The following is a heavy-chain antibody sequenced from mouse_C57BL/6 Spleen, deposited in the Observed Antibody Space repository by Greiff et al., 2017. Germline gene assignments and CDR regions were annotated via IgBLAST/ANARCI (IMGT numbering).Heavy chain of an antibody. CDR1: GYSITSGYY. Sequence: EVHLVESGPGLVKPSQSLSLTCSVTGYSITSGYYWNWIRQFPGNKLEWMGYISYDGSNNYNPSLKNRISITRDTSKNQFFLKLNSVTTEDTATYDCATYDYDDYYAMDYWGQGTSVTVSS. CDR2: ISYDGSN. CDR3: ATYDYDDYYAMDY. D-gene: IGHD2-4*01. V-gene: IGHV3-6*01. J-gene: IGHJ4*01.